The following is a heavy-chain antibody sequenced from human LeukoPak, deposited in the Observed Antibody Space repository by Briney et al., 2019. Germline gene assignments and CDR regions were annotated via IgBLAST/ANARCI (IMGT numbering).Heavy chain of an antibody. V-gene: IGHV3-7*03. CDR1: GFTFSSYW. D-gene: IGHD3-3*01. CDR3: AKDRALFGIFDY. Sequence: GGSLRLSCAASGFTFSSYWMSWVRQAPGKGLEWVANINKDGGEKYYVDSVKGRFTISRDNSKNTLYLQMNSLRAEDTALYYCAKDRALFGIFDYWGQGTLVTVSS. CDR2: INKDGGEK. J-gene: IGHJ4*02.